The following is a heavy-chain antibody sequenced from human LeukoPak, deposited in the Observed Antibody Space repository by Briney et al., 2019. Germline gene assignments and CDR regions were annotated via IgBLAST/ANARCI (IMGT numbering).Heavy chain of an antibody. CDR1: GFTFSSYA. D-gene: IGHD6-19*01. J-gene: IGHJ4*02. CDR3: AKDQPRSGWAFDY. V-gene: IGHV3-23*01. CDR2: ISGST. Sequence: PGGSLRLSCAASGFTFSSYAMSWVRQAPGKGLEWVSAISGSTFYADSVKGRFTISRDNSKNTLYLQMNSLRAEDTAVYYCAKDQPRSGWAFDYWGQGTLVTVSS.